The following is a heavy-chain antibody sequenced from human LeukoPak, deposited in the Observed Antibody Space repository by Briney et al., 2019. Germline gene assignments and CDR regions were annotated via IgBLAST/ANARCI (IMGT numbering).Heavy chain of an antibody. J-gene: IGHJ4*02. Sequence: GGPLRLSCVASGFTFSSYGMHWVRQAPGKGLEWVALISPDGSDNYYADSVKGRFTTSRDNSKNTLYLQMKNLRVEDTAVYYCAKDYGGVMNFWGQGTLVTVSS. V-gene: IGHV3-30*18. CDR3: AKDYGGVMNF. CDR2: ISPDGSDN. CDR1: GFTFSSYG. D-gene: IGHD3-16*01.